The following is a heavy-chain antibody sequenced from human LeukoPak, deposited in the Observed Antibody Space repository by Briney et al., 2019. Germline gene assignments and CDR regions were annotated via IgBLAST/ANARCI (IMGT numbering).Heavy chain of an antibody. D-gene: IGHD6-13*01. Sequence: GGSLRLSCAASGFTFSSYGMHWVRQAPGKGLEWVAFIRYDGSNKYYADSVKGRFTISRDNSKNTLYLQMNSLRAEDTAVYYCARPPGQQLEDWFDPWGQGTLVTVSS. CDR1: GFTFSSYG. J-gene: IGHJ5*02. CDR3: ARPPGQQLEDWFDP. CDR2: IRYDGSNK. V-gene: IGHV3-30*02.